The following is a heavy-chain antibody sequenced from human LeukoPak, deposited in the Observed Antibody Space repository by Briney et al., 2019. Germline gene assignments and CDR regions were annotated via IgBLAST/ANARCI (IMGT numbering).Heavy chain of an antibody. V-gene: IGHV3-7*01. Sequence: GGSLRPSCAASGFTFSSYWMSWVRQAPGKGLEWVANIKQDGSEKYYVDSVKGRFTISRDNAKNSLYLQMNSLRAEDTAVYYCARRAMPATRAVQNYFDPWGQGTLVTVSS. CDR3: ARRAMPATRAVQNYFDP. CDR1: GFTFSSYW. J-gene: IGHJ5*02. D-gene: IGHD2-15*01. CDR2: IKQDGSEK.